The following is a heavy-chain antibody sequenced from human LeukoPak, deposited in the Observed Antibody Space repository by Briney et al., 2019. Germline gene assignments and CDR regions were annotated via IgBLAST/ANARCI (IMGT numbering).Heavy chain of an antibody. V-gene: IGHV3-7*01. CDR3: AGCEY. J-gene: IGHJ4*02. CDR1: AFTFSNCW. Sequence: GGSLRLSCAASAFTFSNCWMNWVRQAPGKGLEWVAKLNQDGSGKYYVDSVKGRFTISRDNAKNSLYLQMNSLRVEDTAVYYCAGCEYWGQGTLVTVSS. CDR2: LNQDGSGK.